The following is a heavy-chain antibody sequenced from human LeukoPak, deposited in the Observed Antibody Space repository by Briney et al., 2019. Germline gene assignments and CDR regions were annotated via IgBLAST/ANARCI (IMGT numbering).Heavy chain of an antibody. D-gene: IGHD6-19*01. CDR2: ISYDGSNK. CDR3: TVENAFDI. CDR1: GFTFSSYG. V-gene: IGHV3-30*03. Sequence: GGSLRLSCAASGFTFSSYGMHWVRQAPGKGLEWVAVISYDGSNKYYADSVKGRFTISRDNSKNTLYLQMNSLRAEDTAVYYCTVENAFDIWGQGTMVTVSS. J-gene: IGHJ3*02.